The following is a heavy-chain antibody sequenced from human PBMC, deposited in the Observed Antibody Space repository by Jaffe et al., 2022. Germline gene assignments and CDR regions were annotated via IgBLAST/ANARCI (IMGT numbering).Heavy chain of an antibody. CDR1: GFTFSSYE. V-gene: IGHV3-48*03. CDR2: ISSSGSTI. Sequence: EVQLVESGGGLVQPGGSLRLSCAASGFTFSSYEMNWVRQAPGKGLEWVSYISSSGSTIYYADSVKGRFTISRDNAKNSLYLQMNSLRAEDTAVYYCARDGRIAAVGAFDIWGQGTMVTVSS. J-gene: IGHJ3*02. CDR3: ARDGRIAAVGAFDI. D-gene: IGHD6-13*01.